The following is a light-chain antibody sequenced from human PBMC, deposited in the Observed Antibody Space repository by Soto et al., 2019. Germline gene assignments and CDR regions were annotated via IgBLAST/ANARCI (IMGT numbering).Light chain of an antibody. Sequence: QSVLTQPPSVSGAPGQRVTISCTGSSSNIGAGYDVHWYQQLPGTAPKLLIYGNSNRPSGVPDRFSGSKSVTSASLAITGLQAEDEADYYCQSYDSSPSGRGVVFGGGTQLTVL. V-gene: IGLV1-40*01. CDR2: GNS. CDR1: SSNIGAGYD. J-gene: IGLJ2*01. CDR3: QSYDSSPSGRGVV.